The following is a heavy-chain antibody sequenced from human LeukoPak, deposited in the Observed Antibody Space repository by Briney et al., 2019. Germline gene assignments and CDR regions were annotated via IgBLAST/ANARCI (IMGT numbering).Heavy chain of an antibody. Sequence: ASVKVSCKASGYTFTSYSMHWVRQAPGQGLEWMGIINPSGGSTTYAQKFQGRVTTTRDTSTSTVYMELSSLRSEDTAVYYCARDGHMASALYYFDYWGQGTLVTVSS. V-gene: IGHV1-46*01. J-gene: IGHJ4*02. CDR2: INPSGGST. D-gene: IGHD6-6*01. CDR1: GYTFTSYS. CDR3: ARDGHMASALYYFDY.